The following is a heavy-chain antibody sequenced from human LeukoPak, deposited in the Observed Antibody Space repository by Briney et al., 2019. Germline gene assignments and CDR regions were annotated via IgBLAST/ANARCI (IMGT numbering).Heavy chain of an antibody. CDR2: IKKDGSEQ. D-gene: IGHD1-20*01. CDR1: ELIFTDFC. Sequence: PGGSLRLSCVAPELIFTDFCMTWVPHSRGKGLQWVATIKKDGSEQYYVDSVKGRFTISRDNTKNSLYLQMNSLRADDTAVYYCARNRYNWKGVDNYYYYMDVWGKGTTVTVSS. CDR3: ARNRYNWKGVDNYYYYMDV. V-gene: IGHV3-7*01. J-gene: IGHJ6*03.